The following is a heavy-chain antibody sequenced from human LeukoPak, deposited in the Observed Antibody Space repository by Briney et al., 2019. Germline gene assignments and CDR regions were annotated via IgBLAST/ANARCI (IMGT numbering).Heavy chain of an antibody. D-gene: IGHD2-2*01. CDR2: IYYSGST. Sequence: PSETLSLTCTVSGGSISSSSYYWGWIRQPPGKGLEWIGSIYYSGSTYYNPSLKSRVTISVDTSKNQFSLKLSSVTAADTAVYYCARGRTSCYFCSHYYYYMDVWGKGTTVTVSS. CDR1: GGSISSSSYY. J-gene: IGHJ6*03. V-gene: IGHV4-39*07. CDR3: ARGRTSCYFCSHYYYYMDV.